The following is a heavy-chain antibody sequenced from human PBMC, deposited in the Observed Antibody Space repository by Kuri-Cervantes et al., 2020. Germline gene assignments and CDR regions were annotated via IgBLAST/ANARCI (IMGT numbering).Heavy chain of an antibody. V-gene: IGHV1-69*05. CDR1: GGTFSSYA. CDR2: IIPMYGTA. Sequence: SVKVSCKASGGTFSSYAISWVRQAPGQGLEWMGGIIPMYGTANYAQKFQGRVTITTDESTTTAYMELSSLRSEDTAVYYCARGYTYGYYYYYMDVWGKGTTVTVSS. CDR3: ARGYTYGYYYYYMDV. D-gene: IGHD5-18*01. J-gene: IGHJ6*03.